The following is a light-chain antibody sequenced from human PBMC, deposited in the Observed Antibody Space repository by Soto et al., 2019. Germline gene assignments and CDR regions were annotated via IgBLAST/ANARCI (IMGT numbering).Light chain of an antibody. J-gene: IGKJ1*01. CDR3: QEGYCPPAT. Sequence: DIQMTQSPSSLSASVGDRVTITCRASQSISSYLNWYQQKPGKAPKLLIYAASSLQSGVPSRFSGSGASTYFTLISSSLQHEVFVPYYYQEGYCPPATVGNGTKVEVK. CDR1: QSISSY. CDR2: AAS. V-gene: IGKV1-39*01.